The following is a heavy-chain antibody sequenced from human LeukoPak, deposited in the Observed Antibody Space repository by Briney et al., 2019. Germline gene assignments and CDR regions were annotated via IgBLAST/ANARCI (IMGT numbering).Heavy chain of an antibody. Sequence: PSETLSLTCTVSGGSFSSSPYYWGWIRQPPGKGLEWIGYIYYSGSTYYNPSLKSQVTISVDTSKNQFSLKLSSVTAADTAVYYCARVNDITDYYFDYWGQGTLVTVSS. CDR2: IYYSGST. J-gene: IGHJ4*02. V-gene: IGHV4-31*01. CDR1: GGSFSSSPYY. CDR3: ARVNDITDYYFDY. D-gene: IGHD1-20*01.